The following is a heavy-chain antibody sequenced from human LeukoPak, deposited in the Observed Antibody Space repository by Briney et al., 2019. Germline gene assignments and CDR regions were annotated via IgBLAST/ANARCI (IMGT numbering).Heavy chain of an antibody. CDR1: GFTFSSYA. Sequence: GGSLRLSCAASGFTFSSYAMSWVRQAPGKGLEWVSVISGSGGSTYYADSVKGRFTISRDNSKNTLYLQMNSLRAEDTAVYYCAKGGKWDVTPFDYWGQGTLVTVSS. CDR2: ISGSGGST. CDR3: AKGGKWDVTPFDY. V-gene: IGHV3-23*01. J-gene: IGHJ4*02. D-gene: IGHD1-26*01.